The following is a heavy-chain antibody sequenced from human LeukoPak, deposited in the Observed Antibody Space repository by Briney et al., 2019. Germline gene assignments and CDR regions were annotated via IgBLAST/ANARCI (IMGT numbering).Heavy chain of an antibody. J-gene: IGHJ4*02. D-gene: IGHD3-3*01. Sequence: GGSLRLSCAASGFTFSNYAMSWVRQAPGKGLEWVSAISGSGFTDSADSVKGRFIISRDNSKNTLCLQMNSLRDEDTAVYYCAKDRDFWSGYPLDYWGQGTLVTVSS. CDR1: GFTFSNYA. CDR3: AKDRDFWSGYPLDY. V-gene: IGHV3-23*01. CDR2: ISGSGFT.